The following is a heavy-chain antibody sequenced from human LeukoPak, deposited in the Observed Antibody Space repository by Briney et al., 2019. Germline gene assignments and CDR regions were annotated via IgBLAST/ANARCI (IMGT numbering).Heavy chain of an antibody. V-gene: IGHV4-34*01. CDR1: GGSFSGYY. J-gene: IGHJ4*02. CDR3: ARVRPYDYVWGSKRRYYFDY. D-gene: IGHD3-16*01. Sequence: SETLSLTCAVYGGSFSGYYWSWIRQPPGKGLEWIGEITRSGSTNYNPSLESRVTISLDTSKTQFSLKLTSVTAADTAVYYCARVRPYDYVWGSKRRYYFDYWGQGTPVTVSS. CDR2: ITRSGST.